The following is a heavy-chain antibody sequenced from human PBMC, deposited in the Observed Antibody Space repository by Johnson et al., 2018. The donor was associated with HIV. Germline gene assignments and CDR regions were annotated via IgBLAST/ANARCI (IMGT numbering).Heavy chain of an antibody. CDR1: GFTFSSYG. J-gene: IGHJ3*02. D-gene: IGHD2-21*02. CDR2: ISYDGSKK. Sequence: QVQLVESGGGVVQPGRSLRLSCAASGFTFSSYGMHWVRQAPGKGLEWVAVISYDGSKKYYADSVKGRFTISRDNSKNTLYLQMNSLRAEDTALYYCARWIRYCGGDCYDVFDIWGQGTKVTVSS. CDR3: ARWIRYCGGDCYDVFDI. V-gene: IGHV3-30*03.